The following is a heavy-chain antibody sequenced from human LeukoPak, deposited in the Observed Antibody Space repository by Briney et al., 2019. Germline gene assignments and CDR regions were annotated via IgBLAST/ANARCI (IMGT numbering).Heavy chain of an antibody. J-gene: IGHJ5*02. D-gene: IGHD3-22*01. Sequence: KCGESLKISCKGSGYSFTSYWIGWVRQMPGKGLDWMGIIYPGDSDTRYSPSFQGQVTISADKSISTAYLQWSSLKASDTAMYYCARHHDSSLNPFDPRGQGTLVTVSS. CDR2: IYPGDSDT. V-gene: IGHV5-51*01. CDR3: ARHHDSSLNPFDP. CDR1: GYSFTSYW.